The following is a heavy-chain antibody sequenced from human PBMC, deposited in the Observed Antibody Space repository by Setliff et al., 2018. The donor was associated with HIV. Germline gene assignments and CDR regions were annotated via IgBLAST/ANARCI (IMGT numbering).Heavy chain of an antibody. D-gene: IGHD1-26*01. CDR2: IYDSGDRT. CDR1: GFTFSSYT. V-gene: IGHV3-23*01. Sequence: GGSLRLSCAASGFTFSSYTMSWVRQAPGKGLEWVSGIYDSGDRTYYADSVKGRFTISRDNSKNTLYLQMNSLRAADTAVYYCVRDYMWAFDYWGLGTLVTVSS. J-gene: IGHJ4*02. CDR3: VRDYMWAFDY.